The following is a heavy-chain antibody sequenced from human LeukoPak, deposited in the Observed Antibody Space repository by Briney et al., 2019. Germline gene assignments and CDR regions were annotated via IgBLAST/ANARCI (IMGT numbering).Heavy chain of an antibody. CDR1: GGSISSTNW. V-gene: IGHV4-4*02. CDR2: ISLTGET. Sequence: SETLSLTCGVSGGSISSTNWWSWVRHPPGQGLQWIGEISLTGETNYNPSLNGRVTMSLDKSRNQLSLKLTPVTAADTAIYYCSRESGAFCPFGYWGQGTLVIVPP. CDR3: SRESGAFCPFGY. J-gene: IGHJ4*02. D-gene: IGHD1-26*01.